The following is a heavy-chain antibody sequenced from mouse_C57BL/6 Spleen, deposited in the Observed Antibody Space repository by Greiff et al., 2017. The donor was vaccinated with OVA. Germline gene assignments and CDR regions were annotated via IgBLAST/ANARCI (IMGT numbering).Heavy chain of an antibody. V-gene: IGHV1-61*01. CDR3: ARRWAYSNYYFDY. Sequence: QVQLKQPGAELVRPGSSVKLSCKASGYTFTSYWMDWVKQRPGQGLEWIGNIYPSDSETHYNQKFKDKATLTVDKSSSTAYMQLSSLTSEDSAVYYCARRWAYSNYYFDYWGQGTTLTVSS. CDR1: GYTFTSYW. J-gene: IGHJ2*01. CDR2: IYPSDSET. D-gene: IGHD2-5*01.